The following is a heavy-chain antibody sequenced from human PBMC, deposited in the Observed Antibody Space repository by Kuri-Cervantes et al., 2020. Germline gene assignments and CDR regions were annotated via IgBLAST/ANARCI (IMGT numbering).Heavy chain of an antibody. CDR3: ASNPGEYCGGDCYSNNWFDP. CDR1: GGSISSSSYH. J-gene: IGHJ5*02. CDR2: IYYSGST. Sequence: GSLRLSCTVSGGSISSSSYHWGWIRQPPGKGLEWIGSIYYSGSTYYNPSLKSRVTISVDTSKNQFSLKLSSVTAADTAVYYCASNPGEYCGGDCYSNNWFDPWGQGTLVTVSS. V-gene: IGHV4-39*01. D-gene: IGHD2-21*02.